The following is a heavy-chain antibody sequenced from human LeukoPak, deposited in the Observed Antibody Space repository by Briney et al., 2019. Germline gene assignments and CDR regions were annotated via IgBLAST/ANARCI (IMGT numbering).Heavy chain of an antibody. Sequence: PGGSLRLSCAASGFTFSSNSMNWVRQAPGKGLEWVSSISGSGRFIYYADSVKGRFTVSRDNAKNSLYLQMNSLRAEGTAVYYCARDRPGSGTEYRAPSDPWGQGTLVIVSS. D-gene: IGHD3-10*01. CDR2: ISGSGRFI. CDR1: GFTFSSNS. J-gene: IGHJ5*02. V-gene: IGHV3-21*01. CDR3: ARDRPGSGTEYRAPSDP.